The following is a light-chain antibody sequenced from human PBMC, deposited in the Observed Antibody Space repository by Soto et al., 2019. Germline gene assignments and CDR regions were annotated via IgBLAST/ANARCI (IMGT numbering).Light chain of an antibody. J-gene: IGKJ1*01. Sequence: EIVMTQSPATLSVSPGERATLSCRASQSVGSSLAWYQQKPGQAPRLLIYCASTRATGIPARFSGSGSGTEFTLTISSLQSEDFAIYFCQQYNNWPPDRTFGQGTKVEIK. CDR1: QSVGSS. CDR3: QQYNNWPPDRT. CDR2: CAS. V-gene: IGKV3-15*01.